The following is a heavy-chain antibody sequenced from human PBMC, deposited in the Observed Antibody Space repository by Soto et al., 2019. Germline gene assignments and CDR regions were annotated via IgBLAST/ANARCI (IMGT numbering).Heavy chain of an antibody. D-gene: IGHD3-22*01. Sequence: QVQLVESGGGLVKPGGSLRLSCAASGFTFSDYYMSWIRQAPGKGLEWVSYISSSDNIIYYADSVKGRFTISRDNAKNSLSLQVNSLRAEDTAVYYCARDLGYYDSSGYVDYWGQGTLVTVSS. CDR1: GFTFSDYY. J-gene: IGHJ4*02. CDR3: ARDLGYYDSSGYVDY. V-gene: IGHV3-11*01. CDR2: ISSSDNII.